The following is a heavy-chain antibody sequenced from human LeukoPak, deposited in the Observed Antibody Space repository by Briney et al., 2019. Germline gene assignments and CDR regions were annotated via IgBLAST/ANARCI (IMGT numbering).Heavy chain of an antibody. CDR3: ARVSGSYYFGWFDP. V-gene: IGHV4-39*07. D-gene: IGHD1-26*01. J-gene: IGHJ5*02. CDR2: IYYSGST. Sequence: SETLSLTCTVSGGSISSSSYYWGWIRQPPGKGLEWIGSIYYSGSTYYNPSLKSRVTISVDTSKNQFSLKLSSVTAADTAVYYCARVSGSYYFGWFDPWGQGTLVTVSS. CDR1: GGSISSSSYY.